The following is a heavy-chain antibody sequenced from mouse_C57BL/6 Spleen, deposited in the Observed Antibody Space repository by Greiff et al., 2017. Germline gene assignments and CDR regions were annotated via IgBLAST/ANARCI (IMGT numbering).Heavy chain of an antibody. CDR3: ARKSIRGLYAMAY. Sequence: QVQLQQPGAELVKPGASVKLSCKASGYTFTSYWMQWVKQRPGQGLEWIGEIDPSDSYTNYNQKFKGKATLTVDTSSSTAYMQLSSLTSEDSAGYYCARKSIRGLYAMAYWGQGTSVTVSS. V-gene: IGHV1-50*01. CDR1: GYTFTSYW. J-gene: IGHJ4*01. CDR2: IDPSDSYT. D-gene: IGHD1-3*01.